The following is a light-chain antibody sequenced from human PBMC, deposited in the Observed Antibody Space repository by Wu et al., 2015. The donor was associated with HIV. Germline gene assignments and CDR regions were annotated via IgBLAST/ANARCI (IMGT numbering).Light chain of an antibody. Sequence: EIVLTQSPGTLSLSPGERATLSCRASESLTRNYLAWYQQKPGQAPRLLIYGAFNRATGIPGRFSGSGSGTDFTLTISSLQPEDFATYYCQQVKHYPITFGGGTKVEIK. V-gene: IGKV3-20*01. J-gene: IGKJ4*01. CDR3: QQVKHYPIT. CDR2: GAF. CDR1: ESLTRNY.